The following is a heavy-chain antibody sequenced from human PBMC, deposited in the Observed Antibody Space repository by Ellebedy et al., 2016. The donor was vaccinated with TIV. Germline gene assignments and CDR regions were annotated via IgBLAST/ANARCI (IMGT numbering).Heavy chain of an antibody. V-gene: IGHV1-69*06. CDR3: ARASGPYYYDSSGPLGY. J-gene: IGHJ4*02. D-gene: IGHD3-22*01. CDR2: IIPIFGTA. CDR1: GYTFTGYY. Sequence: SVKVSCXASGYTFTGYYMHWVRQAPGQGLEWMGGIIPIFGTANYAQKFQGRVTITADKSTSTAYMELSSLRSEDTAVYYCARASGPYYYDSSGPLGYWGQGTLVTVSS.